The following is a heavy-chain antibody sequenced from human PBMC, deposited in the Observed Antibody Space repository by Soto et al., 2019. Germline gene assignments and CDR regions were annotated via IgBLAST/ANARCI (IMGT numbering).Heavy chain of an antibody. Sequence: QVQLVQSGAEVKKPGASVKVSCKASGYTFTGYYMHWVRQAPGQGLEWMGWINPNSGGTNYAQKFQGWVTMTRDTSIRTACMELSRLRSDDTAVYYCARDHPPSYGDFGDYYYYYGMDVWGQGTTVTVSS. D-gene: IGHD4-17*01. V-gene: IGHV1-2*04. CDR1: GYTFTGYY. J-gene: IGHJ6*02. CDR2: INPNSGGT. CDR3: ARDHPPSYGDFGDYYYYYGMDV.